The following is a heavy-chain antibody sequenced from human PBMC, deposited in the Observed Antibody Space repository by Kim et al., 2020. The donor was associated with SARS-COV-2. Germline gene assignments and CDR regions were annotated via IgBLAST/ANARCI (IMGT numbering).Heavy chain of an antibody. D-gene: IGHD1-26*01. V-gene: IGHV4-34*01. J-gene: IGHJ4*02. CDR2: IDHTGSS. Sequence: SETLSLTCGVYGGSFSAHSWSWIRQAPGKGLEWIGEIDHTGSSNYNPSLKSRVTISLDTSDNQISLHLRPVTGADTAVYYCARGLECGATTPLDCWGQRALVTVSS. CDR3: ARGLECGATTPLDC. CDR1: GGSFSAHS.